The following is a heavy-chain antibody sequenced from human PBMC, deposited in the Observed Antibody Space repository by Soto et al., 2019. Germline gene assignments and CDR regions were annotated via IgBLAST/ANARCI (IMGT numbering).Heavy chain of an antibody. CDR1: GFTFSTLA. V-gene: IGHV3-23*01. Sequence: GGSLRISCAASGFTFSTLALSWVRQAPGKGLEWVSAISGSGGTTYYADSVKGRFTISRDNSKNTLYLQMNSLRAEDTAVYYCAKEDKSPEYWGQGTLVTVSS. CDR3: AKEDKSPEY. CDR2: ISGSGGTT. J-gene: IGHJ4*02.